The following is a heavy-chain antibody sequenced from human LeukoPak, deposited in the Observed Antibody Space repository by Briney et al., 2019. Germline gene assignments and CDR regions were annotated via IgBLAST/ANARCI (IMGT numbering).Heavy chain of an antibody. V-gene: IGHV4-59*01. Sequence: SETLSLTCTVSGGSFSDYYWTWIPQPPGKGLEWIGYSGSAKYNPSLKSRVTISTDTSKRHFSLTLSNVTAADTAVYYCARTSRHYYGSGRALTPWPAGLDVWGPGTTVTVS. CDR3: ARTSRHYYGSGRALTPWPAGLDV. D-gene: IGHD3-10*01. J-gene: IGHJ6*02. CDR1: GGSFSDYY. CDR2: SGSA.